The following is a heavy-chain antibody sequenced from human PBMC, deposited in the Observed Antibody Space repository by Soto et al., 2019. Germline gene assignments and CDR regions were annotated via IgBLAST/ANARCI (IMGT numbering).Heavy chain of an antibody. CDR3: ARDWDSSGLFDP. CDR1: GASITTYY. V-gene: IGHV4-59*01. D-gene: IGHD3-10*01. J-gene: IGHJ5*02. Sequence: SSETLSLTCSVSGASITTYYWSWIRQPPGKGLEWIGSISYSGSTEYNPSLESRVMVSLDTSKNQFSLRLTSVTAADTALYYCARDWDSSGLFDPWGQGALVTVSS. CDR2: ISYSGST.